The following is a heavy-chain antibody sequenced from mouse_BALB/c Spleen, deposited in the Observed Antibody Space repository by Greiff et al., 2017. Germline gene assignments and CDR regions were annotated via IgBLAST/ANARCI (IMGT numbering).Heavy chain of an antibody. CDR2: ISYSGST. CDR3: ARGDGNYVAY. J-gene: IGHJ3*01. Sequence: EVKLVESGPSLVKPSQTLSLTCSVTGYSITSGYWNWFRKFPGNKLEYMGYISYSGSTYYNPSLKSRISITRDTSKNQYYLQLNSLTTEDTATDYCARGDGNYVAYWGQGTLVTVSA. CDR1: GYSITSGY. D-gene: IGHD2-1*01. V-gene: IGHV3-8*02.